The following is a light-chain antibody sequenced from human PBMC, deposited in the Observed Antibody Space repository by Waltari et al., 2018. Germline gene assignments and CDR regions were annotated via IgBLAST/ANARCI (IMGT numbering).Light chain of an antibody. J-gene: IGKJ1*01. CDR3: QQRRSWPPT. CDR2: DAS. CDR1: QTVGVF. Sequence: DIVLTQSPATLALSPGTSATPPFRASQTVGVFISWYQQKPGQSPRLLIYDASNRDTGVPIRFSGSGSGTDFTLTISSLEPDDFALYYCQQRRSWPPTFGQGTKVEMK. V-gene: IGKV3-11*01.